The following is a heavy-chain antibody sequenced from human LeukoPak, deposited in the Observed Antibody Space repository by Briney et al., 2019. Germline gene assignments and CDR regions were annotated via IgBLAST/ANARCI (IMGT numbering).Heavy chain of an antibody. Sequence: SETLSLTCTVSGGSISSYYWSWIRQPPGKGLEWIGYIYYSGSTNCNPSLKSRVTISVDTSKNQFSLKLSSVTAADTAVYYCARGSGWYSPFDHWGQGTLVTVSS. CDR1: GGSISSYY. V-gene: IGHV4-59*01. CDR3: ARGSGWYSPFDH. D-gene: IGHD6-19*01. J-gene: IGHJ4*02. CDR2: IYYSGST.